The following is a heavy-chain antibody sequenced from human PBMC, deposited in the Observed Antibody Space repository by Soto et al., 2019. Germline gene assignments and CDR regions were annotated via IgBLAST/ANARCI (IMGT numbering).Heavy chain of an antibody. CDR3: ARGGIAAAAPPDY. D-gene: IGHD6-13*01. V-gene: IGHV4-31*03. CDR1: GGSISSGGYY. Sequence: QVQLQESGPGLVKPLQTLSLTCTVSGGSISSGGYYWSWIRQHPGKGLEWIGYIYYSGSTYYNPSLKSRVTISVDTSKNQFSLKLSSVTAADTAVYYCARGGIAAAAPPDYWGQGTLVTVSS. CDR2: IYYSGST. J-gene: IGHJ4*02.